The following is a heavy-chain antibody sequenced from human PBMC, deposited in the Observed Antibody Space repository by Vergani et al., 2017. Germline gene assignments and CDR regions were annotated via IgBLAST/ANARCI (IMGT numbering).Heavy chain of an antibody. CDR1: GFSFSDHH. CDR3: ARDHRDYNNYPGTFDI. CDR2: ISNSGNTI. V-gene: IGHV3-11*01. Sequence: QVQLVESGGGLVKPGGSLRLSCAASGFSFSDHHMTWIRQAPGKGLEWGSYISNSGNTIEYADSVKGRFSISRDNAKSSLFLQMDSLRAEDTAVYYCARDHRDYNNYPGTFDIWGQGSMVTVSS. J-gene: IGHJ3*02. D-gene: IGHD5-24*01.